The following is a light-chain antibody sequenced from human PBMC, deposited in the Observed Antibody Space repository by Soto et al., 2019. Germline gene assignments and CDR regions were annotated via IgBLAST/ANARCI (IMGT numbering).Light chain of an antibody. J-gene: IGLJ2*01. V-gene: IGLV4-69*01. Sequence: QAVVTQSPSASASLGASVKLTCTLSSGHSSYAIAWHQQQPEKGPRYLMKLNSDGSHSKGDGIPDRFSGSSSGAERYLTISSLQSEDEADYYCQTYSVFGGGTKVTVL. CDR2: LNSDGSH. CDR1: SGHSSYA. CDR3: QTYSV.